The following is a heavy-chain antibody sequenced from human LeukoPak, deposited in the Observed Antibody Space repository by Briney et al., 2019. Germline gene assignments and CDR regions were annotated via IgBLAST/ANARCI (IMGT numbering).Heavy chain of an antibody. Sequence: GGSLRLSCAASGFTFSSYGMHWVRQAPGKGLEWVTFIRYDGSNKYYADSVKGRFTISRDNSKNTLYLRMNSLRAEDTAVYYCARGSSKDDTSGYYYVDGSDGPDYWGQGTLVTVSS. CDR1: GFTFSSYG. D-gene: IGHD3-22*01. J-gene: IGHJ4*02. V-gene: IGHV3-30*02. CDR2: IRYDGSNK. CDR3: ARGSSKDDTSGYYYVDGSDGPDY.